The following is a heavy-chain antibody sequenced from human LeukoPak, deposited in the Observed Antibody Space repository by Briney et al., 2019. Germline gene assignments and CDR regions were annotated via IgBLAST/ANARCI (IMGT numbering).Heavy chain of an antibody. CDR2: INHSGST. CDR1: GGSFSGYY. J-gene: IGHJ5*02. Sequence: PSETLSLTCAVYGGSFSGYYWSWIRQPPGKGLEWIGEINHSGSTNYNPSLKSRVTISVDTSKNQFSLKLSSVTAADTAVYYCAADAGWGSGFDPWGQGTLVTVSS. D-gene: IGHD3-10*01. CDR3: AADAGWGSGFDP. V-gene: IGHV4-34*01.